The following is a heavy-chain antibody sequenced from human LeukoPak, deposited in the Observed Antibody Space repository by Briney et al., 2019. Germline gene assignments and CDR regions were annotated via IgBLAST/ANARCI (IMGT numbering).Heavy chain of an antibody. D-gene: IGHD6-13*01. Sequence: GGSLRLPCAASGFTFSSYGMHWVRQAPGKGLEWVSIIWYDGSNKYYADSVKGRFTISKDNSENTLFLQMNSLRDDDTAVYYCVRGVGVSRFNYFDPWGQGTLVIVSS. CDR3: VRGVGVSRFNYFDP. CDR1: GFTFSSYG. CDR2: IWYDGSNK. J-gene: IGHJ5*02. V-gene: IGHV3-33*01.